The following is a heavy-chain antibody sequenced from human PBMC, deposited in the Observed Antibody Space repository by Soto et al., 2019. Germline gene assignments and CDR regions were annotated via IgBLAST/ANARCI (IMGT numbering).Heavy chain of an antibody. CDR1: GFTFSSYW. Sequence: GGSLRLSCAASGFTFSSYWMSWVRQAPGKGLEWVANIKQDGSEKYYVDSVKGRFTISRDNAKNSLYLQMSSLRAEDTAVYYCARGRSSGWYGLYYYYYGMDVWGQGTTVTVSS. D-gene: IGHD6-19*01. CDR2: IKQDGSEK. V-gene: IGHV3-7*03. CDR3: ARGRSSGWYGLYYYYYGMDV. J-gene: IGHJ6*02.